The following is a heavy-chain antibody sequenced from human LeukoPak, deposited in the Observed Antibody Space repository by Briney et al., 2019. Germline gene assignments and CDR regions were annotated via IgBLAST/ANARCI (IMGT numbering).Heavy chain of an antibody. CDR1: GFTFSSYG. J-gene: IGHJ6*03. CDR3: AKTGTTGYNYLDV. D-gene: IGHD1-7*01. Sequence: PGGSLRLSCAPSGFTFSSYGMHWVRQAPGKGLDWVAVITCDGSSQYYADSVKGRFTISRDNSKNTLHLQMNSLRAEDTAVYYCAKTGTTGYNYLDVWGKGTTVTVS. CDR2: ITCDGSSQ. V-gene: IGHV3-33*03.